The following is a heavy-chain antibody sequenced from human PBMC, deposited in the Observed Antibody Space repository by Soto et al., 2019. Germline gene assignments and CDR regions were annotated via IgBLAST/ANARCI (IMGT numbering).Heavy chain of an antibody. CDR2: INWNGGST. V-gene: IGHV3-20*01. CDR1: GFTFDGYG. D-gene: IGHD2-15*01. J-gene: IGHJ4*02. CDR3: ARSPCSGGSCYSPFDY. Sequence: GGSLRLSCAASGFTFDGYGMSWVRQAPGKGLEWVSGINWNGGSTGYADSVKGRFTISRDNAKNSLYLQMDSLRAEDTALYHCARSPCSGGSCYSPFDYWGQGTLVTVSS.